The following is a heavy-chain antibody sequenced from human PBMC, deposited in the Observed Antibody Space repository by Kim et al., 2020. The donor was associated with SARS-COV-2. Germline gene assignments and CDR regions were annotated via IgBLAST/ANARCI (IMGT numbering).Heavy chain of an antibody. D-gene: IGHD2-21*02. CDR3: ARESYCGGDCAGLFDY. Sequence: ASVKVSCKASGYTFTSYGISWVRQAPGQGLEWMGWISAYNGNTNYAQKLQGRVTMTTDTSTSTAYMELRSLRSDDTAVYYCARESYCGGDCAGLFDYWGQGTLVTVSS. CDR1: GYTFTSYG. V-gene: IGHV1-18*01. J-gene: IGHJ4*02. CDR2: ISAYNGNT.